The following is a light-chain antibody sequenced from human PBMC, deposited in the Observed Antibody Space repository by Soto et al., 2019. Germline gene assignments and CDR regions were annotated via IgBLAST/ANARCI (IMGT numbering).Light chain of an antibody. CDR3: CSYGGSLRV. Sequence: QSALTQPRSVSGSPGQSVTISCTGTSSDVGGYNYVSWYQQHPGKAPKLIIYDVSTRPSGVPDRFSGSKSGNTASLTISGLQAEDEADYYCCSYGGSLRVFGGGTKVTVL. CDR2: DVS. CDR1: SSDVGGYNY. V-gene: IGLV2-11*01. J-gene: IGLJ2*01.